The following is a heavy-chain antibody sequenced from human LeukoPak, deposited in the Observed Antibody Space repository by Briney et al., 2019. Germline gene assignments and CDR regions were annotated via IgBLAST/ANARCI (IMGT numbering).Heavy chain of an antibody. CDR3: ARTARNPDS. V-gene: IGHV3-48*04. D-gene: IGHD5-18*01. CDR2: ISGSSSTI. Sequence: GGSLRLSCAASGFTFSSYSMNWVRQAPGKGLEWVSYISGSSSTIYYADSVKGRFTISRDNPKKSLYLQMNSLRVEDTAVYYCARTARNPDSWGQGTLVTVSS. CDR1: GFTFSSYS. J-gene: IGHJ5*01.